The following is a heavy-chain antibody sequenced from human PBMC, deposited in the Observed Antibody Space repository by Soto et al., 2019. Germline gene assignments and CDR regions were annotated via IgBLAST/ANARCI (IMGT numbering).Heavy chain of an antibody. J-gene: IGHJ4*02. CDR1: GFSFGSYA. V-gene: IGHV3-23*01. D-gene: IGHD3-3*01. CDR2: ISGSDDKT. Sequence: GGSLRLSCAASGFSFGSYALSWVRQAPGKGLEWVSTISGSDDKTFYADSVKGRFSISRDTSQSTLYLQMNSLRADDTAMYYCARWSYLDYWGQGTRVTVSS. CDR3: ARWSYLDY.